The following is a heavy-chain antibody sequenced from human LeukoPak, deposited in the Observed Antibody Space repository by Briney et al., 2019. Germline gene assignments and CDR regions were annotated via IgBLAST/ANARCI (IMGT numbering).Heavy chain of an antibody. Sequence: GGSLRLSCATSGFTFSTYWMSWVRQAPGKGLEWVANIEQDGSEKYYADSVTGRFTISRDNAKNLLYLQMNSLRVEDTAVYYCANSGGFDYWGQGTLVTVSS. CDR2: IEQDGSEK. J-gene: IGHJ4*02. D-gene: IGHD6-25*01. CDR3: ANSGGFDY. CDR1: GFTFSTYW. V-gene: IGHV3-7*01.